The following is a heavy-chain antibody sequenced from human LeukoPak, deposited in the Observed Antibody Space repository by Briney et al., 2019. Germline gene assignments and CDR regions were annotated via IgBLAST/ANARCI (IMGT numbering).Heavy chain of an antibody. CDR1: GGSISSRSSY. J-gene: IGHJ6*03. Sequence: SETLSLTCTVSGGSISSRSSYWGWIRQPPGKGLEWIGSIFYSGNTFYDPCLKSRVTISVDTSKNQFSLKLSSVTAADTAVYYCARLHCSSGSCYIDYYYSYMDVWGKGTTVTVSS. D-gene: IGHD2-2*02. V-gene: IGHV4-39*01. CDR3: ARLHCSSGSCYIDYYYSYMDV. CDR2: IFYSGNT.